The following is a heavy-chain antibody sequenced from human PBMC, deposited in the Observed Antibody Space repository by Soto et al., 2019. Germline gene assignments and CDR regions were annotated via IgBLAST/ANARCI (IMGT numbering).Heavy chain of an antibody. Sequence: KSSETLSLTCTVSGAPINSGYWSWIRQSPGKGLEWIGYIYHIGSTDYNPSLKSRVTISIDKSKNQFSLNLRSVTAADTAVYFCARFTYKSGFNWFDPWGQGTLVTVSS. V-gene: IGHV4-59*01. CDR3: ARFTYKSGFNWFDP. J-gene: IGHJ5*02. CDR1: GAPINSGY. CDR2: IYHIGST. D-gene: IGHD5-12*01.